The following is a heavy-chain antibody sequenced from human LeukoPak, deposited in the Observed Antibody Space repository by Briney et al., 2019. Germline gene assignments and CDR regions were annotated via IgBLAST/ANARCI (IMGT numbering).Heavy chain of an antibody. Sequence: SETLSLTCTVSGGSISSSSYYWGWIRQPPGKGLEWIGSIYYSGSTYYNPSLKSRVTISVDTSKNQFSLKLSSVTAADTAVYYCARGLYGMRATRYYFDYWGQGTLVTVSS. CDR1: GGSISSSSYY. V-gene: IGHV4-39*01. J-gene: IGHJ4*02. CDR2: IYYSGST. D-gene: IGHD3-9*01. CDR3: ARGLYGMRATRYYFDY.